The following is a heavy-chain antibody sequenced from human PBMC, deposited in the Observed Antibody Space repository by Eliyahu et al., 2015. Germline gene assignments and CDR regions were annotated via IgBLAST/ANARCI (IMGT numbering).Heavy chain of an antibody. CDR2: ISYEGSNQ. J-gene: IGHJ4*02. D-gene: IGHD1-26*01. CDR1: GFPXSSYG. CDR3: AKGLSGDYSY. Sequence: QDYLVEXGGDVVQPGRXLRLSCAAXGFPXSSYGXHGVRQAPGKGVEWVAMISYEGSNQNYGDSVKXRFTISRDNSKNTLYLQINSLRVEDTALYYCAKGLSGDYSYWGQGTLVTVSS. V-gene: IGHV3-30*18.